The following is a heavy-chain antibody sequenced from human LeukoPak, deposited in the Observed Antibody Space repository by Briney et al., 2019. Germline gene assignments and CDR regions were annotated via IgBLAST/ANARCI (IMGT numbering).Heavy chain of an antibody. Sequence: SVKVSCKASGGTFSSYAISWVRQAPGQGLEWMRRIIPILGIANYAQKFQGRVTITADKSTSTAYMELSSLRSEDAAVYYCARGLGELQRAEYFQYWGQGTLVTVSS. CDR2: IIPILGIA. CDR1: GGTFSSYA. J-gene: IGHJ1*01. CDR3: ARGLGELQRAEYFQY. V-gene: IGHV1-69*04. D-gene: IGHD1-26*01.